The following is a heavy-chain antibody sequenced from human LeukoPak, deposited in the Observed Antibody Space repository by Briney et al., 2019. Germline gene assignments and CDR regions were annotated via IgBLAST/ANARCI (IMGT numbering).Heavy chain of an antibody. Sequence: ASVKVSCQASGYTFTSYGISWVRQAPGQGLAWMGWISAYNGYTNYAQKLQGRVTMTTDTSTSTAYMELRSLRSDDTAVYYCARAPGYCSSTSCYTDYYYGMDVWGQGTTVTVPS. CDR1: GYTFTSYG. CDR2: ISAYNGYT. D-gene: IGHD2-2*02. CDR3: ARAPGYCSSTSCYTDYYYGMDV. V-gene: IGHV1-18*01. J-gene: IGHJ6*02.